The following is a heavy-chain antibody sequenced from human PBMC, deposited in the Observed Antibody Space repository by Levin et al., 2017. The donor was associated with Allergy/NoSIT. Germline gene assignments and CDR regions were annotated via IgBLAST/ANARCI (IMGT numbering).Heavy chain of an antibody. CDR3: AKKQGGTSGFSFDV. D-gene: IGHD1-1*01. Sequence: SCAASGFSFSDYAMTWVRQAPGKGLEWVSVITGGGSNIYYGDFVKGRFTVSRDNSKNTLYLELNSLRAEDTAVYYCAKKQGGTSGFSFDVWGQGTLVTVSS. J-gene: IGHJ3*01. V-gene: IGHV3-23*01. CDR1: GFSFSDYA. CDR2: ITGGGSNI.